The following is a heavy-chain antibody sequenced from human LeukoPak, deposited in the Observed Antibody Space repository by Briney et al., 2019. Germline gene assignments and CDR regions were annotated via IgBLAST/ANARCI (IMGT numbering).Heavy chain of an antibody. J-gene: IGHJ3*02. CDR2: VIPILGIA. Sequence: SVKVSCKASGGTFSSYAISWVRQAPGQGLEWMGRVIPILGIANYAQKFQGRVTITADKSTSTAYMELSSLRSEDTAVYYCAIRVYVWGSYRPGGVDAFDIWGQGTIVTVSS. V-gene: IGHV1-69*04. CDR1: GGTFSSYA. D-gene: IGHD3-16*02. CDR3: AIRVYVWGSYRPGGVDAFDI.